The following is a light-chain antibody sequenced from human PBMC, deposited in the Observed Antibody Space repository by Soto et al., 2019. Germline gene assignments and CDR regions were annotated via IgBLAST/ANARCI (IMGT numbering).Light chain of an antibody. CDR1: QGVGGSY. V-gene: IGKV3-20*01. Sequence: ETVLTQSPGTLSLSPGEGATLSCRASQGVGGSYLAWYQQKPGQAPRLLIHGASSRATGIPDRFSGSASGTDFTLTVSRREPEDFAVYYCQQYGRLPFTVGQGTKLEIK. J-gene: IGKJ2*01. CDR3: QQYGRLPFT. CDR2: GAS.